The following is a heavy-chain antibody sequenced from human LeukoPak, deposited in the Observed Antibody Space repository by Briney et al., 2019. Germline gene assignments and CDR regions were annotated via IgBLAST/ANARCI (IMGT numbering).Heavy chain of an antibody. V-gene: IGHV1-18*01. J-gene: IGHJ6*02. CDR1: GYTFTSYG. CDR3: AREDIVVVPAALGGYYYYGMDV. CDR2: ISAYNGNP. D-gene: IGHD2-2*01. Sequence: ASVKVSCKASGYTFTSYGISWVRQAPGQGLEWMGWISAYNGNPNYAQKLQGRVTMTTDTSTSTAYMELRSLRSDDTAVYYCAREDIVVVPAALGGYYYYGMDVWGQGTTVTVSS.